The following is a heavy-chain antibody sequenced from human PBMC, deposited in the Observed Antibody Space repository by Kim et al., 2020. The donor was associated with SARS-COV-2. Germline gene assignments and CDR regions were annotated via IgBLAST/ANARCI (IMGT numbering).Heavy chain of an antibody. CDR2: VGGDGGSR. V-gene: IGHV3-74*01. CDR3: TSIFEY. D-gene: IGHD3-3*02. J-gene: IGHJ4*02. CDR1: GFTFTNYW. Sequence: GGSLRLSCAASGFTFTNYWIHWVRQIPGKGPVWVSSVGGDGGSRYYADSVKGRFTTSRDNANNMVYLQMNSLRVDDTAIYYCTSIFEYSGQAALFTVSS.